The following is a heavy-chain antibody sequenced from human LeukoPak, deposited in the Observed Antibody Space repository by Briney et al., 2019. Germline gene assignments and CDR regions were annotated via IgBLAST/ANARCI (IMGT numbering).Heavy chain of an antibody. CDR2: INHSGST. CDR1: GGSFSGYY. Sequence: PSETLSLTCAVYGGSFSGYYWSWIRQPPGKGLEWIGEINHSGSTNYNPSLKSRVTISVDTSKNQFSLKLSSVTAAGTAVYYCARGEVYCSSTSCYRRSYYYGMDVWGQGTTVTVSS. J-gene: IGHJ6*02. CDR3: ARGEVYCSSTSCYRRSYYYGMDV. V-gene: IGHV4-34*01. D-gene: IGHD2-2*02.